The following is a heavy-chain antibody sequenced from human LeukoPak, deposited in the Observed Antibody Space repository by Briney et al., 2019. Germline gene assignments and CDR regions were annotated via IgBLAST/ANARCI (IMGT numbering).Heavy chain of an antibody. CDR2: IGAYNGNT. V-gene: IGHV1-18*01. J-gene: IGHJ4*02. D-gene: IGHD3-3*01. CDR1: GYTFTSYG. Sequence: GASVKVSRKASGYTFTSYGISWVRQAPGQGLEWMGGIGAYNGNTNYAQKLQGRVTMTTDTSTSTAYMELRSVRSDDTAVYYCARDSRGSGYYDYFDYWGQGTLVTVCS. CDR3: ARDSRGSGYYDYFDY.